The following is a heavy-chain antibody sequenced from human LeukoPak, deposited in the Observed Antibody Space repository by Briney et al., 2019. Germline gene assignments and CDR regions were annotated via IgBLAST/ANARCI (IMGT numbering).Heavy chain of an antibody. CDR1: GGSISNTNW. CDR2: VNLQGST. CDR3: ARRAHYFDY. J-gene: IGHJ4*02. Sequence: SGTLSLTCGVSGGSISNTNWWTWVRQPPGKGLEWIGEVNLQGSTNYNPSLKSRVTISVDTSQNQFSLKLSSMTAADTAVYYCARRAHYFDYWGQGTLVTVSS. V-gene: IGHV4-4*02.